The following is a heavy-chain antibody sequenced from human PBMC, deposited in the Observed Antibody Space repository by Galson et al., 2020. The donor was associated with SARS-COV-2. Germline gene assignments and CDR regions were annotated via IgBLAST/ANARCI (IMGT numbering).Heavy chain of an antibody. V-gene: IGHV4-34*01. J-gene: IGHJ6*02. CDR1: GGSFSGYY. D-gene: IGHD2-2*01. CDR3: ASGDRQGYCSSTSCEYYYGMDV. CDR2: INHSGST. Sequence: SETLSLTCAVYGGSFSGYYWSWIRQPPGKGLEWIGEINHSGSTNYNPSPKSRVTISVDTSKNQFSLKLSSVTAADTAVYYCASGDRQGYCSSTSCEYYYGMDVWGQGTTVTVSS.